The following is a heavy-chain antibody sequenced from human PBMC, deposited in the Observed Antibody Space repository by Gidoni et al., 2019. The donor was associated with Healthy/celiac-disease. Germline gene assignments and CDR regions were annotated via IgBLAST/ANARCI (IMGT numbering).Heavy chain of an antibody. CDR1: GFTFSSYS. CDR3: ARDLGKLGYCSSTSCYEFDSPTTWFDP. D-gene: IGHD2-2*01. J-gene: IGHJ5*02. V-gene: IGHV3-21*01. Sequence: ESGGGLVKPGGSLRLSCAASGFTFSSYSMNWVRQAPGKGLEWVSSISSSSSYIYYADSVKGRFTISRDNAKNSLYLQMNSLRAEDTAVYYCARDLGKLGYCSSTSCYEFDSPTTWFDPWGQGTLVTVSS. CDR2: ISSSSSYI.